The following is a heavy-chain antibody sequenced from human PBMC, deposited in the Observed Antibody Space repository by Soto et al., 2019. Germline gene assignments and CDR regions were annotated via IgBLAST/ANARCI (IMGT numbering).Heavy chain of an antibody. CDR2: IYYSGST. Sequence: QLQLQESGPGLVKPSETLSLTCTVSGGSISSSSYYWGWIRQPPGKGLEWIGSIYYSGSTYYNPSLKSRVTISVDTSKNQFSLKLSSVTAADTAVYYCARRSSGGLDAFDIWGQGTMVTVSS. CDR3: ARRSSGGLDAFDI. D-gene: IGHD6-25*01. V-gene: IGHV4-39*01. J-gene: IGHJ3*02. CDR1: GGSISSSSYY.